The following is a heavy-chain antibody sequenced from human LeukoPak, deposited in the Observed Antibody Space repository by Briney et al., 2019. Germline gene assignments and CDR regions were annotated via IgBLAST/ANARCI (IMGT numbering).Heavy chain of an antibody. CDR1: GYTFTSYY. D-gene: IGHD5-24*01. CDR3: ARGDGDGYDFCY. CDR2: IKPNSGGK. Sequence: ASEKVSCKASGYTFTSYYMHWGGQAPGQGNEGRGWIKPNSGGKNNAKKFQGRVAMIRDTSISTAYMALSTLRSDDTAVYYFARGDGDGYDFCYWGQGTLVTVSS. V-gene: IGHV1-2*02. J-gene: IGHJ4*02.